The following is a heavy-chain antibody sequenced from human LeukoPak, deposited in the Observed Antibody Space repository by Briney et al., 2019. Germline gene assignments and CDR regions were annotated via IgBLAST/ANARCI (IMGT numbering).Heavy chain of an antibody. CDR3: AKNRGAGSHYYYHMNV. V-gene: IGHV3-74*01. CDR1: GFTFSTYW. D-gene: IGHD1-26*01. Sequence: GGSLRLSCVASGFTFSTYWMHWVRQAPGKGLEWVSRLDRDGTTTSYADSVYGRFTISRDNSKNTLYLQLNSLRVEDTAVYYCAKNRGAGSHYYYHMNVWGKGTTVTVSS. J-gene: IGHJ6*03. CDR2: LDRDGTTT.